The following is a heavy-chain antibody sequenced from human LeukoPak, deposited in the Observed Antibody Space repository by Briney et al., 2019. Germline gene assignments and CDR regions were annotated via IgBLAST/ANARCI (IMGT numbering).Heavy chain of an antibody. D-gene: IGHD5/OR15-5a*01. CDR1: GGSVSSSSYY. Sequence: SETLSLTCTVSGGSVSSSSYYWGWIRQPPGKGPEWIGSISNGGSAYYNPSLQSRVTISVDTSKNQFSLKLSSVTAADTAVYYCARRSTPMVWGQGTAVTVS. CDR2: ISNGGSA. J-gene: IGHJ6*02. V-gene: IGHV4-39*01. CDR3: ARRSTPMV.